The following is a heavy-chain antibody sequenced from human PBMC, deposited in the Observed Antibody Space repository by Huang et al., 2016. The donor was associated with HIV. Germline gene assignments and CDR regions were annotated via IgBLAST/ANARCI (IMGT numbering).Heavy chain of an antibody. CDR3: AKQGYTWSFDY. J-gene: IGHJ4*02. Sequence: EVQLVQSGAEVKKPGESLKISCNASGYSFTHFWIGWVRQMPGKGLEWMGIISPGESDTRYSPSFQGQVTISADKSIDTAYLQWSSLKASDTAIYYCAKQGYTWSFDYWGQGTLVSASS. CDR2: ISPGESDT. V-gene: IGHV5-51*01. D-gene: IGHD5-12*01. CDR1: GYSFTHFW.